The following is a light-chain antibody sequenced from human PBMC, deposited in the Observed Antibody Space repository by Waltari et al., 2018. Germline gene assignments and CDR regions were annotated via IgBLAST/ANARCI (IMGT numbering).Light chain of an antibody. CDR1: QSVLYSSNNKNY. CDR3: QQYYSTPPIT. CDR2: WAS. Sequence: NCKSSQSVLYSSNNKNYLAWYQQKPGQPPKLLIYWASTRESGVPDRFSGSGSGTDFTLTISSLQAEDVAVYYCQQYYSTPPITFGQGTRLEIK. V-gene: IGKV4-1*01. J-gene: IGKJ5*01.